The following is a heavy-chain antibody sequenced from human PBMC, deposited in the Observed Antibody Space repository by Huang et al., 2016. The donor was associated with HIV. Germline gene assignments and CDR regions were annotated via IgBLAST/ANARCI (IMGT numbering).Heavy chain of an antibody. CDR3: ARQWVLLDYLMGMDV. J-gene: IGHJ6*02. V-gene: IGHV4-34*01. D-gene: IGHD3-3*01. CDR2: INDSGAT. CDR1: GASFTGNY. Sequence: QVHLQQWGAGLLKPSETLTLTCAVSGASFTGNYWTWLRQTPGKGLEWIGEINDSGATIYNPSLGSRVTISIDRSKKQFSLRLSSRTAADTAVYYCARQWVLLDYLMGMDVWGQGTTVSVSS.